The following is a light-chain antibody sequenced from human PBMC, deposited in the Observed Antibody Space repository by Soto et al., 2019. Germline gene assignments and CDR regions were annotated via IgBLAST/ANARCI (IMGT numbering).Light chain of an antibody. Sequence: EIVMTQSPATLSVSPGERATLSCRASQSISSNLAWYQQKPGQAPSLLIYGASTRAPGIPDTFSGSGSGTEFTLTISSLQSEDFAVYYCQQYNNWPFTFGPGTKVDIK. V-gene: IGKV3-15*01. CDR1: QSISSN. CDR3: QQYNNWPFT. CDR2: GAS. J-gene: IGKJ3*01.